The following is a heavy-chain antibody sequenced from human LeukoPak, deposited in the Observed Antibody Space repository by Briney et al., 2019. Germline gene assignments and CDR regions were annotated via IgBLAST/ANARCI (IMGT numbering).Heavy chain of an antibody. D-gene: IGHD5-24*01. CDR2: ISGSGGST. J-gene: IGHJ4*02. CDR1: GFTFSSYA. Sequence: GGSLRLSCAASGFTFSSYAMSWVRQAPGKGLEWVSAISGSGGSTYYADSVKGRFTISRDNSKNTLYLQMNSLRAEDTAVYYCAKDLERRDGFPTYYFDYWGQGTLVTVSS. V-gene: IGHV3-23*01. CDR3: AKDLERRDGFPTYYFDY.